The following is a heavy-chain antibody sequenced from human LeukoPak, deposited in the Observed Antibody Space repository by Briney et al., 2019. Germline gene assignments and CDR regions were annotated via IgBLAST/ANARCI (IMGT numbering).Heavy chain of an antibody. J-gene: IGHJ5*02. D-gene: IGHD3-9*01. V-gene: IGHV4-30-2*01. Sequence: SGTLSLTCAVSGGSISSGGYSWSCIRQPPGKGLEWIVYIYDSGSNYYNPSLQSRVTISVARSKNQFSLKLSSVTAADTAVYYCARDFDEGSWFDPWGQGTPVTVSS. CDR2: IYDSGSN. CDR1: GGSISSGGYS. CDR3: ARDFDEGSWFDP.